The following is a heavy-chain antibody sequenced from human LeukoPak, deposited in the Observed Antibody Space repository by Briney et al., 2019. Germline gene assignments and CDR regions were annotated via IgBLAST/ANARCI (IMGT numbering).Heavy chain of an antibody. CDR1: GFTFSSYT. J-gene: IGHJ4*02. CDR2: ITTSDGNT. Sequence: GGSLRLSCAASGFTFSSYTMSWVRQAPGKGLEWVSTITTSDGNTYYADSVKGRFTVSRDNSKNALFLQMNSLRAEDTAVYYCAKDGGLWVSAHWGDSWGRGTLVTVSS. V-gene: IGHV3-23*01. D-gene: IGHD7-27*01. CDR3: AKDGGLWVSAHWGDS.